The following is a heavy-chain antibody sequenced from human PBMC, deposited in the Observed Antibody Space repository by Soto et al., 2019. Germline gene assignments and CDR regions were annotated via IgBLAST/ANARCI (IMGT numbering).Heavy chain of an antibody. V-gene: IGHV3-15*01. CDR3: STLRWEDGYYYYGMDA. CDR2: IKSKTDGGTT. D-gene: IGHD1-26*01. CDR1: GFTFSNAW. J-gene: IGHJ6*02. Sequence: PGGSLRLSCAASGFTFSNAWMSWVRQAPGKGLEWVGRIKSKTDGGTTDYAAPVKGRFTISRDDSKNTLYLQMNSLKTEDTAVYYCSTLRWEDGYYYYGMDAWGQGTTVTVSS.